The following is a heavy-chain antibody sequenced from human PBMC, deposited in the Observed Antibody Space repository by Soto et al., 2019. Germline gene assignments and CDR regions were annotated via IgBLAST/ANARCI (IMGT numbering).Heavy chain of an antibody. D-gene: IGHD3-16*02. CDR1: GYTFTSYG. Sequence: APVKVSCKASGYTFTSYGISWVRQAPGQGLGWMGWISAYNGNTNYAQKLQGRVTMTTDTSTSTAYMELRSLRSDDTAVYYCARADHDYIWGSYRPTVLNAFDIWGQGTMVTVSS. J-gene: IGHJ3*02. CDR3: ARADHDYIWGSYRPTVLNAFDI. CDR2: ISAYNGNT. V-gene: IGHV1-18*01.